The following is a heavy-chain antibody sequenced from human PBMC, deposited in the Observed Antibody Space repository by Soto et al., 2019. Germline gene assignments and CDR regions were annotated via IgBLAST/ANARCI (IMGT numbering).Heavy chain of an antibody. J-gene: IGHJ6*02. CDR3: GRQYSAMGV. Sequence: EVQLVETGGDLIQPGGSLRISCAASGFTVSSDSMTWVRQAPGKGLEWISIIYSDNNTDYADSVKGRCSISRDTSKNILYLQMNSLRAEDTAEYYCGRQYSAMGVWGQGTTVTVSS. CDR2: IYSDNNT. CDR1: GFTVSSDS. V-gene: IGHV3-53*02.